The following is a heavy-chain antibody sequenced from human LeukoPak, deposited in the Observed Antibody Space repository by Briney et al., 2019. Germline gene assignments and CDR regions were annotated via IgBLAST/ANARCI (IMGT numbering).Heavy chain of an antibody. CDR3: ARSGYSGYDSGGY. Sequence: ASVKVSCKASGYTFTGYYMHWVRQAPGQGLEWMGWINPNSGGTNFAQKFQGRVTMTRDTSISTAYMELSRLRSDDTAVYYCARSGYSGYDSGGYWGQGTLVTVSS. J-gene: IGHJ4*02. CDR1: GYTFTGYY. D-gene: IGHD5-12*01. V-gene: IGHV1-2*02. CDR2: INPNSGGT.